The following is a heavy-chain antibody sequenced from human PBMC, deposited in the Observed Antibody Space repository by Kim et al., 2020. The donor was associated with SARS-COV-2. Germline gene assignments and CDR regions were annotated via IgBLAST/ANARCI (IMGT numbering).Heavy chain of an antibody. J-gene: IGHJ4*02. CDR3: ARGDSYGAPFDY. D-gene: IGHD5-18*01. V-gene: IGHV3-30*01. Sequence: YSAHSVTGRFTITRDNSKKALDLQMNSLRSEDTAVYYCARGDSYGAPFDYWGQGTLVTVSS.